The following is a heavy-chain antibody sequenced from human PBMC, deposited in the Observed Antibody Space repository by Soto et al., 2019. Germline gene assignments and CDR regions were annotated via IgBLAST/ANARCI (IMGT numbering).Heavy chain of an antibody. CDR1: GFTFSSYG. D-gene: IGHD1-26*01. Sequence: PGGSLRLSCAASGFTFSSYGMHWVRQAPGKGLEWVAVISYDGSNKYYADSVKGRFTISRDNSKNTLYLQMNSLRAEDTAVYYCAKDLWWELLPAYYYGMDVWGQGTTVTVSS. CDR3: AKDLWWELLPAYYYGMDV. J-gene: IGHJ6*02. V-gene: IGHV3-30*18. CDR2: ISYDGSNK.